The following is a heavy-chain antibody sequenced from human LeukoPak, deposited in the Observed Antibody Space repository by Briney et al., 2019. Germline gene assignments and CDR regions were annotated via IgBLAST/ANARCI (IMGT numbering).Heavy chain of an antibody. V-gene: IGHV3-66*01. Sequence: PGGSLRLSCAASGFTLSSHWMNWVRQAPGKGLEWVSVIYSGGSTCYADSVKGRFTISRDNSKNTLYLQMNSLRAEDTAVYYCAREDRYCGGDCYSVDYWGQGTLVTVSS. D-gene: IGHD2-21*02. J-gene: IGHJ4*02. CDR2: IYSGGST. CDR3: AREDRYCGGDCYSVDY. CDR1: GFTLSSHW.